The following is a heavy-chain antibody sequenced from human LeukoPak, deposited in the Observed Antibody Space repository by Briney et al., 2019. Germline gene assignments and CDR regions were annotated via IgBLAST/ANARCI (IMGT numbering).Heavy chain of an antibody. CDR1: GFTFRTFW. J-gene: IGHJ4*02. Sequence: GGSLRLSCEASGFTFRTFWMSWVRQTPGKGLEWVANIKQDGSDKYYVDSVEGRFTISRDNAKNSLYLQMNSLRAEDTAVYYCARGIAAAGIGYWGQGTLVTVSS. CDR3: ARGIAAAGIGY. D-gene: IGHD6-13*01. CDR2: IKQDGSDK. V-gene: IGHV3-7*02.